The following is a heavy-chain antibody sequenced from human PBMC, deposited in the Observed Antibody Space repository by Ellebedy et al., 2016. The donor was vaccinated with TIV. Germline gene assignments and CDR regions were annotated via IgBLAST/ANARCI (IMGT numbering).Heavy chain of an antibody. CDR3: ARVRFGDTAVDY. Sequence: GGSLRLSCAASGFTFRSYDMHWVRQATGKGLEWVSAIGTAGDTYYPGSVKGRFTISRENAKNSLYLQMNSLRAEDTAVYYSARVRFGDTAVDYWGQGTLVTVSS. J-gene: IGHJ4*02. D-gene: IGHD5-18*01. CDR1: GFTFRSYD. CDR2: IGTAGDT. V-gene: IGHV3-13*01.